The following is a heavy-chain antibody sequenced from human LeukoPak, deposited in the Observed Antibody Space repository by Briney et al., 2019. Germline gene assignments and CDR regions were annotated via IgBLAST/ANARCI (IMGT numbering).Heavy chain of an antibody. D-gene: IGHD2-15*01. J-gene: IGHJ4*02. CDR2: ISGSGGST. V-gene: IGHV3-23*01. Sequence: GGALRLSCAASGFTFSSYAMSWVRRAPGKGLEWVSAISGSGGSTYYADSVEGRFTISRDNPKNTLYLQMNSLRAEDTAVYYCAKDRPRSSAVPYYFDYWGQGTLVTVSS. CDR3: AKDRPRSSAVPYYFDY. CDR1: GFTFSSYA.